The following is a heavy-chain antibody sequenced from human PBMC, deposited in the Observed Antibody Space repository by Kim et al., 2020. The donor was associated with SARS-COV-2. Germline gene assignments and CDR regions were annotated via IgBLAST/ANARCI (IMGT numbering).Heavy chain of an antibody. CDR1: GFTFTSSA. D-gene: IGHD2-2*01. V-gene: IGHV1-58*01. J-gene: IGHJ6*02. Sequence: SVKVSCKASGFTFTSSAVQWVRQARGQRLEWIGCIVVGSGNTNYAQKFQERVTITRDMSTSTAYMELSSLRSEDTAVYYCSAGPGYCSSTSCYPYYYYDMDVWGQGTTVTVSS. CDR2: IVVGSGNT. CDR3: SAGPGYCSSTSCYPYYYYDMDV.